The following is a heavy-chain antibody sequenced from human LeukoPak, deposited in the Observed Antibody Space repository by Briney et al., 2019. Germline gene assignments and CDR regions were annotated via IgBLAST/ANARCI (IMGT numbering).Heavy chain of an antibody. Sequence: PSETLSLTCAVYGGSFSGYYWSWIRQPPGKGLEWIGEINHSGSTNYNPSLKSRVTISVDTSKNQFSLKLSSVTAADTAVYYCARGLSRGTRYYYGMDVWGQGTTVTVSS. D-gene: IGHD2-2*01. J-gene: IGHJ6*02. CDR3: ARGLSRGTRYYYGMDV. CDR1: GGSFSGYY. CDR2: INHSGST. V-gene: IGHV4-34*01.